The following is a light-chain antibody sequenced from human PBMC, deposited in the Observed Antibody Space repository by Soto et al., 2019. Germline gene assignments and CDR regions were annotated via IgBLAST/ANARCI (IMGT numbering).Light chain of an antibody. V-gene: IGKV4-1*01. Sequence: DIVMTQSPDSLAVSLGERATINCKSSQSVLYSSNNKNYLAWYQQKPGQPPKLLIYRASTRESGVPDRFSGSGYGTDFTLTINGLQAEDVAVYYCQQYYSTLPTFGQGTKVEIK. CDR1: QSVLYSSNNKNY. CDR3: QQYYSTLPT. J-gene: IGKJ1*01. CDR2: RAS.